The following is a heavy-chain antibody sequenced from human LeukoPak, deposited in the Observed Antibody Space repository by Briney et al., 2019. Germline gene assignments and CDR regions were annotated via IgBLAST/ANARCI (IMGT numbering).Heavy chain of an antibody. CDR3: AKDPLRGYSYGSTFDY. J-gene: IGHJ4*02. D-gene: IGHD5-18*01. Sequence: PGGSLRLSCTASGFTFGDYAMSWIRQAPGKGLEWVSAISGSGGSTYYADSVKGRFTISRDNSKNTLYLQMNSLRAEDTAVYYCAKDPLRGYSYGSTFDYWGQGTLVTVSS. CDR1: GFTFGDYA. CDR2: ISGSGGST. V-gene: IGHV3-23*01.